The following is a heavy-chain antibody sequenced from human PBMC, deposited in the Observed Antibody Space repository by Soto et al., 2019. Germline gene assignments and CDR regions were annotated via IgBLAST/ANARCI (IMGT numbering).Heavy chain of an antibody. D-gene: IGHD5-18*01. CDR1: GFTFSSHA. CDR3: AKRGYSYGDRGAFDY. J-gene: IGHJ4*02. Sequence: EVQLLESGGGLVQPGGSLSLSCAASGFTFSSHAMSWVRQAPGKGLEWVSAISGGGGGTYYADSVKGRFTVSRDNSKDTLDLQMNSLRAEDTAVYYCAKRGYSYGDRGAFDYWGQGTLVTVSS. CDR2: ISGGGGGT. V-gene: IGHV3-23*01.